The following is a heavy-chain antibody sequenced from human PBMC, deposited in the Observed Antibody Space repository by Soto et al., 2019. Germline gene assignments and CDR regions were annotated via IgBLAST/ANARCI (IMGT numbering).Heavy chain of an antibody. Sequence: PGGSLRLSCAASGFTFSSYSMNWVRQAPGKGLEWVSSISSSSSNKYYADSVKGRFTISRDNSKNTLYLQMNSLRAEDTAVYYCARDAGYGSGSYYPPPFTFDYGMDVWGQGTTVTVSS. D-gene: IGHD3-10*01. J-gene: IGHJ6*02. CDR3: ARDAGYGSGSYYPPPFTFDYGMDV. V-gene: IGHV3-21*01. CDR1: GFTFSSYS. CDR2: ISSSSSNK.